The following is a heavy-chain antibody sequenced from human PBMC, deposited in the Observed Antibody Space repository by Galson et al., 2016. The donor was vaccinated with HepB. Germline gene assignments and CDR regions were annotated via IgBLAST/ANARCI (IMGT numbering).Heavy chain of an antibody. Sequence: SLRLSCAATGFTFSDYTLNWVRQAPGKGLEWVSSITSNSNYMYYIDSVKGRFTISRDHAKNSLYLQMNSLRAEDTAVYYCARDKQVDTAMVDYYFYGMDVWGQGTTVTVSS. CDR3: ARDKQVDTAMVDYYFYGMDV. CDR1: GFTFSDYT. CDR2: ITSNSNYM. J-gene: IGHJ6*02. D-gene: IGHD5-18*01. V-gene: IGHV3-21*01.